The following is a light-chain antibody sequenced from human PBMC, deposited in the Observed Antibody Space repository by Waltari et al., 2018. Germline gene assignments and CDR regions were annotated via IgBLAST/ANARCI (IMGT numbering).Light chain of an antibody. Sequence: DIQMTQSPSTLSASVVDRVTITCRASQSITSWLAWYQEKPGKAPKLLIYKASSLESGVPSRFSGSGSGTEFTLTISSLQPDDFATYYCQQYNDYPYTFGQGTKLEIK. V-gene: IGKV1-5*03. J-gene: IGKJ2*01. CDR2: KAS. CDR3: QQYNDYPYT. CDR1: QSITSW.